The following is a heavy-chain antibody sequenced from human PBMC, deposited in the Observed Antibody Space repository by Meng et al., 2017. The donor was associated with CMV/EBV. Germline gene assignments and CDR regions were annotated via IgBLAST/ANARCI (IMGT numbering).Heavy chain of an antibody. CDR3: AKGREYQLLYRWYYYGMDV. CDR2: IQYDGSNK. Sequence: GGSLRLSCAASGFTFSSYGMHWVRQAPGKGLEWVAFIQYDGSNKYYADSVKGRFTISRDNSKNTLYLQMNSLRAEDTAVYYCAKGREYQLLYRWYYYGMDVWGQGTTVTVSS. D-gene: IGHD2-2*02. CDR1: GFTFSSYG. J-gene: IGHJ6*02. V-gene: IGHV3-30*02.